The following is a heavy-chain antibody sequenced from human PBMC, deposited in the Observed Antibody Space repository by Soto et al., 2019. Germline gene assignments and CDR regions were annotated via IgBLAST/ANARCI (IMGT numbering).Heavy chain of an antibody. J-gene: IGHJ6*02. CDR1: GYTFTSYG. Sequence: QVQLVQSGAEVKKPGSSVKVSCKASGYTFTSYGISWVRQAPGQGLEWMGWISAYNGNTNYAQKLQGRVTMTTDTATSTAYMELRSLRSDDTAVYYCARDGVDTATGYYYGMDVWGQGTTVTVSS. CDR2: ISAYNGNT. CDR3: ARDGVDTATGYYYGMDV. D-gene: IGHD5-18*01. V-gene: IGHV1-18*01.